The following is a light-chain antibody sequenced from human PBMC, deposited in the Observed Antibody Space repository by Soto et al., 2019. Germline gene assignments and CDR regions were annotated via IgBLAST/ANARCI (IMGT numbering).Light chain of an antibody. V-gene: IGKV3-20*01. J-gene: IGKJ5*01. Sequence: EIVLTQSPGTLSLSPGARAALSCRASQSVSSSYLAWYQQNPGQAPRLLIYGASNRATGIPDRFSGSGSGTDFTLTISRLEPEDFAVYYCQQYGNSPVTFGQGTRLEIK. CDR1: QSVSSSY. CDR2: GAS. CDR3: QQYGNSPVT.